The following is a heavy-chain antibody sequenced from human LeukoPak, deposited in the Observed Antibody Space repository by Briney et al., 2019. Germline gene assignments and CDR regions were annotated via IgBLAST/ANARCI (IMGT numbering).Heavy chain of an antibody. Sequence: HPGGSLRLSCAASGFTFSSYDMHWVRQATGEGLEWVSAIGTAGDTYYPGSVKGRFTISRENAKNSLYLQMNSLRAGDTAVYYCARATIVPGAFDIWGQGTMVTVSS. J-gene: IGHJ3*02. CDR3: ARATIVPGAFDI. CDR2: IGTAGDT. D-gene: IGHD3-22*01. V-gene: IGHV3-13*01. CDR1: GFTFSSYD.